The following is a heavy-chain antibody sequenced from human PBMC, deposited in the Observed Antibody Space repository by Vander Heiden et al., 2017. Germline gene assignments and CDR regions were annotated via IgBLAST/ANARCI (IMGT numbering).Heavy chain of an antibody. V-gene: IGHV5-51*01. D-gene: IGHD3-10*01. CDR2: IKPGDSVT. CDR1: GYSFISYW. Sequence: EVQLVQSGAEVKKPGESLKISCRGSGYSFISYWIRWVRQLPGKGLEWMGIIKPGDSVTRYSPSFQGQVTISVDKSISTAYLQWSSLKASDTAMYYCARQRITMVRGVKGAMDVWGQGTTVTVSS. CDR3: ARQRITMVRGVKGAMDV. J-gene: IGHJ6*02.